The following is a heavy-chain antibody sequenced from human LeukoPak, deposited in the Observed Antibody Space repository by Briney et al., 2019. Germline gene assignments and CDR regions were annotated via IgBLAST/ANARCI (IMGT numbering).Heavy chain of an antibody. CDR2: ISSTSSTI. J-gene: IGHJ3*02. D-gene: IGHD2-8*01. V-gene: IGHV3-48*04. Sequence: GGSLRLSCAASGFTFRSYSMHWVRQAPGKGLEWVSYISSTSSTIYYADSVKGRFTISRDNAKNSLYLQMNSLRVEDTAVYYCAREDTGVAFDIWGQGTTVTV. CDR1: GFTFRSYS. CDR3: AREDTGVAFDI.